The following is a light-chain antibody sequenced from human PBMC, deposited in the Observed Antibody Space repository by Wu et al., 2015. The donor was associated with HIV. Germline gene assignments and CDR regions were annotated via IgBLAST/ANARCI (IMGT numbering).Light chain of an antibody. Sequence: EIVLTQSPGTLSLFPGERVILSCRASQSVSSSYLAWYQQKPGQTPRLLIYAASSRAIGVPDRFSGSGSGTDFTLTISRLEPEDFAVYYCQQYGSSPRAFGQGTKVEIK. CDR2: AAS. CDR3: QQYGSSPRA. V-gene: IGKV3-20*01. CDR1: QSVSSSY. J-gene: IGKJ1*01.